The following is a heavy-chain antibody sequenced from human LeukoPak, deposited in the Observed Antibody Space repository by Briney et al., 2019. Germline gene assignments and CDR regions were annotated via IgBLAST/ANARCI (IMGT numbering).Heavy chain of an antibody. V-gene: IGHV3-23*01. CDR2: ISGSGGST. CDR3: AKDTTYYYGSGSYSPFDY. J-gene: IGHJ4*02. CDR1: GFTFSSYA. Sequence: GGSLRLSCAASGFTFSSYAMSWVRQAPGKGLEWVSAISGSGGSTYYADSVKGRFTISRDNSKNTLYLQMNSLRAEDTAVYYCAKDTTYYYGSGSYSPFDYWGQGTLVTVSS. D-gene: IGHD3-10*01.